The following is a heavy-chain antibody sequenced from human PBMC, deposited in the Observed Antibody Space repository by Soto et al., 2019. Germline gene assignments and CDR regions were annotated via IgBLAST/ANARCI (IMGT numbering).Heavy chain of an antibody. CDR1: GYTFTGYY. D-gene: IGHD3-9*01. V-gene: IGHV1-2*04. J-gene: IGHJ5*02. CDR3: ARGYDILTGYYRFDP. Sequence: ASVKVSCKASGYTFTGYYMHWVRQAPGQGLEWMGWINPNSGGTNYAQKFQGWVTMTRDTSISTAYMELSRLRSDDTAVYYCARGYDILTGYYRFDPWGQGTLVTVSS. CDR2: INPNSGGT.